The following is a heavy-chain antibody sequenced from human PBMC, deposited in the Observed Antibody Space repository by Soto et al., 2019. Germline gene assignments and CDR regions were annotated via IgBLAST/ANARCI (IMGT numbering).Heavy chain of an antibody. CDR2: IIPVFGST. CDR3: ARGPRGGLELYHYFDY. J-gene: IGHJ4*02. D-gene: IGHD2-15*01. Sequence: QEQLVQSGAEVRKPGSSVRVSCKAAGGTFSSYAFTWVRQAPGQGVEWMGGIIPVFGSTSYAQKFQGRVTSSADESTNTAYMELSSLRSEDTAVYYCARGPRGGLELYHYFDYWGQGTLVTVSS. CDR1: GGTFSSYA. V-gene: IGHV1-69*01.